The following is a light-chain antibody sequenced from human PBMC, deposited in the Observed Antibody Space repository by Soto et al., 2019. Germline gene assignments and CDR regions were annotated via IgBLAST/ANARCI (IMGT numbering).Light chain of an antibody. CDR3: QQYNNWPPVT. CDR1: QSISDT. V-gene: IGKV3-15*01. CDR2: GAS. Sequence: EIVMTQSPATLSVSPGGRATLSCRASQSISDTLAWYQQKPGQAPRLLIYGASTRAPGFPARFSGSGSGTDFTLTISSLQSEDFAVYYCQQYNNWPPVTFGPGTKVDIK. J-gene: IGKJ3*01.